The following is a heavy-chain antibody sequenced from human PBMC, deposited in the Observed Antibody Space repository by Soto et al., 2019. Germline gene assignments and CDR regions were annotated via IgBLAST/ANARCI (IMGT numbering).Heavy chain of an antibody. J-gene: IGHJ2*01. CDR2: TYHSGST. V-gene: IGHV4-30-2*01. Sequence: PSETLSLTCAVSGGSISSGGYSWSWIRQPPGKGLEWIGYTYHSGSTYYNPSLKSRVTISVDRSKNQFSLKLSSVTAADTAVYYCARKLWDWYFDLWGRGTLVTVSS. CDR1: GGSISSGGYS. D-gene: IGHD3-16*01. CDR3: ARKLWDWYFDL.